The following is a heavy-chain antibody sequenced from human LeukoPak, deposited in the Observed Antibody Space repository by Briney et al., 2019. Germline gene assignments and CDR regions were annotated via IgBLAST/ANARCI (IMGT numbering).Heavy chain of an antibody. CDR3: ARPLPSYDFWSGYYGY. J-gene: IGHJ4*02. V-gene: IGHV3-48*01. CDR1: GGSVNSGSYF. Sequence: PSETLSLTCTVSGGSVNSGSYFWGWVRQPPGKGLEWLSYISSGSSTTYYADSVQGRFTISRDNAKNSLYLQMNNLRAEDTAVYYCARPLPSYDFWSGYYGYWGQGTLVTVSS. CDR2: ISSGSSTT. D-gene: IGHD3-3*01.